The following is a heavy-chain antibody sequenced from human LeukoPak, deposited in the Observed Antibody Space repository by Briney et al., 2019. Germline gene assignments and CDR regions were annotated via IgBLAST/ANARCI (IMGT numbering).Heavy chain of an antibody. CDR3: ARAPVAADFDY. Sequence: SETLSLTCTVSGGSVSSGSYYWSWIRQPPGKGLEWIGYIYYSGSTNYNPSLKSRVTISVDTSKNQFSLKLSSVTAADTAVYYCARAPVAADFDYWGQGTLATVSS. CDR1: GGSVSSGSYY. V-gene: IGHV4-61*01. D-gene: IGHD6-19*01. CDR2: IYYSGST. J-gene: IGHJ4*02.